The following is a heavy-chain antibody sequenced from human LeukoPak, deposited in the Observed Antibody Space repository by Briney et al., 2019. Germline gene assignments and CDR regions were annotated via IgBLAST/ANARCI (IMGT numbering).Heavy chain of an antibody. V-gene: IGHV4-34*01. CDR2: INHSGST. J-gene: IGHJ6*03. CDR1: GGSFSGYY. Sequence: PSETLSLTCAVYGGSFSGYYWSWIRQPPGKGLEWIGEINHSGSTNYNPSLKSRVTISVDTSKNQFSLKLSSVTAADTAVYYCARVVRTSYYYYYYMDVWGKGTTVTVSS. CDR3: ARVVRTSYYYYYYMDV.